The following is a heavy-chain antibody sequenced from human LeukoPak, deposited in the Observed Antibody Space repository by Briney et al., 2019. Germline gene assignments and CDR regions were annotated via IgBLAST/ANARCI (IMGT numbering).Heavy chain of an antibody. CDR3: ARFSIAAARSFLDH. CDR2: MDSSSSYI. Sequence: GGSLRLSCVASGFTFNTYSMNWVRQAPGKGLEWVSAMDSSSSYIFYGDSVKGRFTISRDNAKNSLFLQMNGLRAEDTAVYYCARFSIAAARSFLDHWGQGALVTVSS. V-gene: IGHV3-21*01. CDR1: GFTFNTYS. J-gene: IGHJ4*02. D-gene: IGHD6-13*01.